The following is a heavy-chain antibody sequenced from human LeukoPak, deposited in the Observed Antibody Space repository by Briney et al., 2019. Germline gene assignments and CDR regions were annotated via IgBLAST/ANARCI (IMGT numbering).Heavy chain of an antibody. CDR1: GFTFSSYG. J-gene: IGHJ4*02. Sequence: GGSLRLSCAAFGFTFSSYGMHWVRQAPGKGLEWVAFIRYDGSNKYYADSVKGRFTISRDNSKNTLYLQMNSLRAEDTAVYYCARDYYGSGSYSVDYWGQGTLVTVSS. CDR3: ARDYYGSGSYSVDY. CDR2: IRYDGSNK. D-gene: IGHD3-10*01. V-gene: IGHV3-30*02.